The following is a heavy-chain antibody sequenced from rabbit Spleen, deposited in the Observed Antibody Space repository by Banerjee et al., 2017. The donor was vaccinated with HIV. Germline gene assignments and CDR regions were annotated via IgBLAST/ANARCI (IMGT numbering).Heavy chain of an antibody. Sequence: QSLEESGGDLVKPGGTLTLTCTASGIDFSSYYMCWVRQAPGKGLEWIACIYAGNSGSTYYASWAKGRFTISKTSSTTVTLQMTSLTAADTATYFCATWGISGGWVDNLWGPGTLVTVS. D-gene: IGHD4-1*01. V-gene: IGHV1S40*01. CDR3: ATWGISGGWVDNL. CDR2: IYAGNSGST. J-gene: IGHJ4*01. CDR1: GIDFSSYY.